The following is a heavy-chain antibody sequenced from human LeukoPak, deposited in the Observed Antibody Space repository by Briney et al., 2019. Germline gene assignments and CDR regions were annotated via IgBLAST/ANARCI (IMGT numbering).Heavy chain of an antibody. Sequence: ASVKVSCKASGYTFTGYYMRWVRQAPGQGLEWMGWINPNSGGTNYAQKFQGRVTMTRDTSISTAYMELSRLRSDDTAVYYCASLHYGSGRHFDYWGQGTLVTVSS. CDR1: GYTFTGYY. CDR2: INPNSGGT. V-gene: IGHV1-2*02. D-gene: IGHD3-10*01. CDR3: ASLHYGSGRHFDY. J-gene: IGHJ4*02.